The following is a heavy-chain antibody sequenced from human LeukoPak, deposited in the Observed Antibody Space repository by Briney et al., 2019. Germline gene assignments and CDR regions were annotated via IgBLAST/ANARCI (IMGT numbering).Heavy chain of an antibody. V-gene: IGHV1-2*02. CDR1: GYTFTSYG. J-gene: IGHJ4*02. Sequence: ASVKVSCKASGYTFTSYGISWVRQAPGQGLEWMGWINPNTGGTDYAQMFQGRVTLTRDTSISTAYMEVRRLRSDDTAVYYCARAATGYDILTGYYNGPPDYWGQGTLVTVSS. D-gene: IGHD3-9*01. CDR2: INPNTGGT. CDR3: ARAATGYDILTGYYNGPPDY.